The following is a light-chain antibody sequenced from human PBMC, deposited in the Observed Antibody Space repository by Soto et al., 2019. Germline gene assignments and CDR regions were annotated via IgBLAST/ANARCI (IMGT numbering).Light chain of an antibody. CDR2: DAS. CDR1: QGIRND. J-gene: IGKJ1*01. V-gene: IGKV1-39*01. Sequence: EIQMTQSPSSLSASVGARVTITCRASQGIRNDLGWYQQKPGKAPNLMIYDASTLHSGVPSRFSGSGSGTDCTLTISSLQPEDFATYFCQQSYSTPRTLGQGTKVDIK. CDR3: QQSYSTPRT.